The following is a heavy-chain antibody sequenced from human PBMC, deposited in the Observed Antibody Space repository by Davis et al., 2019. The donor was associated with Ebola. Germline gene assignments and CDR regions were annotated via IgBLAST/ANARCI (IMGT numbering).Heavy chain of an antibody. D-gene: IGHD6-6*01. CDR1: GFTFDDYA. Sequence: GESLKISCAASGFTFDDYAMPWVRQAPWKGLEWVSSISGSGDSTYYTDSVKGRFTISRDNSKSTLYLQMNSLRAEDTAVYYCARDASYSSSPDYWGQGTLVTVSS. CDR2: ISGSGDST. V-gene: IGHV3-23*01. J-gene: IGHJ4*02. CDR3: ARDASYSSSPDY.